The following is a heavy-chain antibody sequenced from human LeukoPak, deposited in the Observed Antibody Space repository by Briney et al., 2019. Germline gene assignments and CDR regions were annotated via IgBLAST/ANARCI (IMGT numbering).Heavy chain of an antibody. CDR1: GYTFTSYD. Sequence: ASVKVSCKASGYTFTSYDINWVRQATGQGLEWKGWMNPNSGNTGYAQKFQGRVTMTRNTSISTAYMELSSLRSEDTAVYYCARAIGYCSGGSCHGGYWFDPWGQGTLVTVSS. CDR2: MNPNSGNT. J-gene: IGHJ5*02. CDR3: ARAIGYCSGGSCHGGYWFDP. V-gene: IGHV1-8*01. D-gene: IGHD2-15*01.